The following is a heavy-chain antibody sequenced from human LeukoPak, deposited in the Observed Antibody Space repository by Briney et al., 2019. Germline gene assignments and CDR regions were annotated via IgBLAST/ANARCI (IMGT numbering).Heavy chain of an antibody. J-gene: IGHJ4*02. D-gene: IGHD2-21*02. CDR2: INHSGST. V-gene: IGHV4-34*01. CDR3: ARGGFYCGGDCYVDY. Sequence: SETLSLTCAVYGGSFSPYYWSWIRQPPGKGLEWIGEINHSGSTNYNPSLKSRVTISVDTSKNQFSLRLTSVTAADTAVYYCARGGFYCGGDCYVDYWGQGTLVTVSS. CDR1: GGSFSPYY.